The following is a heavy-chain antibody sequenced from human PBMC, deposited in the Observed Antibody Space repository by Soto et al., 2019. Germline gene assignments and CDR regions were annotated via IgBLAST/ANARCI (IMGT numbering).Heavy chain of an antibody. CDR3: ASYSSSWYLDYYYMDV. CDR1: GGSISSYY. D-gene: IGHD6-13*01. CDR2: IYYSGST. Sequence: TSETLSLTCTVSGGSISSYYWSWIRQPPGKGLEWIGYIYYSGSTNYNPSLKSRVTISVDTSKNQFSLKLSSVTAADTAVYYCASYSSSWYLDYYYMDVWGKGTTVTVSS. J-gene: IGHJ6*03. V-gene: IGHV4-59*01.